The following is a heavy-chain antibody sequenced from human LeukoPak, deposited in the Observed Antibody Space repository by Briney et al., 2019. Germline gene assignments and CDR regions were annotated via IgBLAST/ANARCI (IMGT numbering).Heavy chain of an antibody. D-gene: IGHD4-11*01. V-gene: IGHV3-48*01. CDR3: AGEDYTTVDY. J-gene: IGHJ4*02. CDR2: ISSSSSTI. Sequence: GGSLRLSCAASGFTFGSYSMNWVRQAPGKGLEWVSYISSSSSTIYYADSVKGRFTISRDNAKNSLYLQMNSLRAEDTAVYYCAGEDYTTVDYWGQGTLVTVSS. CDR1: GFTFGSYS.